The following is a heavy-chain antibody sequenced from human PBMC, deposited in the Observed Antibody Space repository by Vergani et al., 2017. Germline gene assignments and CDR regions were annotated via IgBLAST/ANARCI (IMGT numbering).Heavy chain of an antibody. Sequence: EVQLVESGGGLVQPGGSLRLSCAASGFTLSDHVMDWVRQGPGKGLEWVSAISARYPSTYYADSVKGRFTISRDNSKNMLYLQMNSLRAEDTAVYYCARLSYGATPYLQGGYDCWGQGTLVSVSS. CDR2: ISARYPST. D-gene: IGHD4/OR15-4a*01. J-gene: IGHJ4*02. CDR1: GFTLSDHV. CDR3: ARLSYGATPYLQGGYDC. V-gene: IGHV3-23*04.